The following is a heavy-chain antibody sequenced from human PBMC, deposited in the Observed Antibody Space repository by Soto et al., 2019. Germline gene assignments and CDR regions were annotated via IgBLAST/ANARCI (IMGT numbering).Heavy chain of an antibody. CDR1: GGSISSSNW. CDR2: IYHSGST. V-gene: IGHV4-4*02. D-gene: IGHD2-2*01. Sequence: SETLSLTCAVSGGSISSSNWLSWARQPPGKGLEWIGEIYHSGSTNYNPSLKSRVTISVDKSKNQFSLKLSSVTAADTAVYYCARKTVVPAAIVFGMDVWGQGTTVTVSS. CDR3: ARKTVVPAAIVFGMDV. J-gene: IGHJ6*02.